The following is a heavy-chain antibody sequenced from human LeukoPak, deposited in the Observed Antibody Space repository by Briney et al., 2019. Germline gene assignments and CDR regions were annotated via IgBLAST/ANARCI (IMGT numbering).Heavy chain of an antibody. CDR3: ARGSRGYSYGSPGPLMDV. CDR1: GGSFSGYY. CDR2: INHSGST. Sequence: SETLSLXCAVYGGSFSGYYWSWIRRPPGKGLEWIGEINHSGSTNYNPSLKSRVTISVDTSKNQFSLKLSSVTAADTAVYYCARGSRGYSYGSPGPLMDVWGKGTTVTVSS. J-gene: IGHJ6*03. D-gene: IGHD5-18*01. V-gene: IGHV4-34*01.